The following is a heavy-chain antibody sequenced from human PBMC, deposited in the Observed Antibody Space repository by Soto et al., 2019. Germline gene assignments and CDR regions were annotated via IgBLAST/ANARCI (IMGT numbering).Heavy chain of an antibody. CDR1: GGSISSGGYY. Sequence: PSETLSLTCTVSGGSISSGGYYWSWIRQHPGKGLEWIGYIYYSGSTYYNPSLKSRVTISVDTSKNQFSLKLSSVTAADTAVYYCASSRRYYGSGSYYNPDYWGQGTLVTVSS. J-gene: IGHJ4*02. V-gene: IGHV4-31*03. CDR3: ASSRRYYGSGSYYNPDY. CDR2: IYYSGST. D-gene: IGHD3-10*01.